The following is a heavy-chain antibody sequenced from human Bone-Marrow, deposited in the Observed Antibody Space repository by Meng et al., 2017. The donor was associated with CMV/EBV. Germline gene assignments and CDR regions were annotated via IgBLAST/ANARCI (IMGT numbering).Heavy chain of an antibody. CDR3: ARKGGSSTSDGAGAFDI. D-gene: IGHD2-2*01. V-gene: IGHV4-39*07. Sequence: SETLSLTCTVSGGSISSSSYYWGWIRQPPGKGLEWIGSIYYSGSTYYNPSLKSRVTISVDTSKNQFSLKLSSVTAADTAVYYCARKGGSSTSDGAGAFDIWGQGTMVTVSS. CDR1: GGSISSSSYY. J-gene: IGHJ3*02. CDR2: IYYSGST.